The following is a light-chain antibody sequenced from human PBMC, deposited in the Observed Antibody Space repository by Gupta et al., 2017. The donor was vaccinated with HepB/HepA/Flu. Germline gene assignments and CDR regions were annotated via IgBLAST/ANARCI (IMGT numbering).Light chain of an antibody. V-gene: IGKV1-12*01. CDR3: QETDSLPPHT. J-gene: IGKJ2*01. Sequence: EIQMTQSPSFVSASVGDTVTITCRASQAINSWLAWYQQKPGSAPKVLIYEASSLQSGVPSRFSGSGSGTDFTLTISSLQPEDVATYYCQETDSLPPHTFGQGTEVEI. CDR2: EAS. CDR1: QAINSW.